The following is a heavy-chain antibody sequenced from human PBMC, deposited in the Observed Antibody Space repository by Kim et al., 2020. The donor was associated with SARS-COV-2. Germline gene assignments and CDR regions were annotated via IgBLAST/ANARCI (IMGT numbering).Heavy chain of an antibody. CDR1: GYTFTGYY. J-gene: IGHJ4*02. Sequence: ASVKVSCKASGYTFTGYYMHWVRQAPGQGLEWMGWINPNSGGTNYAQKFQGRVTMTRDTSISTAYMELSRLRSDDTAVYYCAGENEGGDYYHFDYWGQGTLVTVSS. V-gene: IGHV1-2*02. D-gene: IGHD4-17*01. CDR3: AGENEGGDYYHFDY. CDR2: INPNSGGT.